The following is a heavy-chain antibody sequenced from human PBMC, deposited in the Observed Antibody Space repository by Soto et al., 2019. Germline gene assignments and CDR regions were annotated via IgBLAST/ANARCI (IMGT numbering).Heavy chain of an antibody. CDR3: ARDVGTYCSSTSCYKRDYYYGMDV. J-gene: IGHJ6*02. CDR2: ISAYNGNT. CDR1: GYTFTSYG. V-gene: IGHV1-18*01. D-gene: IGHD2-2*02. Sequence: QVQLVQSGAEVKKPGASVKVSCKASGYTFTSYGISWVRQAPGQGLEWMGWISAYNGNTNYAQKLQGRVTMTTDTSTSTAYMELRSLRSDDTAVYYCARDVGTYCSSTSCYKRDYYYGMDVWGQGTTVTVSS.